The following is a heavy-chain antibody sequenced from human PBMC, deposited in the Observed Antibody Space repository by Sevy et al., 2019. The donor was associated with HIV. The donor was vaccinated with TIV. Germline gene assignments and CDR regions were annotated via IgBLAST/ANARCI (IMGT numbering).Heavy chain of an antibody. CDR2: IKSKTDGGTT. V-gene: IGHV3-15*01. CDR1: GFTFSNAW. J-gene: IGHJ4*02. Sequence: GGSLRLSCVVSGFTFSNAWMYWVRQAPGKGLEWDGRIKSKTDGGTTDYIAPVRSRFVISRDDSRDTVYLQMNSLKTEDTAVYYCNTDLAYGDYWKGYWGQGTLVTVSS. D-gene: IGHD4-17*01. CDR3: NTDLAYGDYWKGY.